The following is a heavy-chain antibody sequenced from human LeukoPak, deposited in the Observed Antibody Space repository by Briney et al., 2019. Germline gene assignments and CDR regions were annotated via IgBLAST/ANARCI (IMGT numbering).Heavy chain of an antibody. V-gene: IGHV4-34*01. CDR2: INHSGST. Sequence: SETLSVTCAVYGGSFSGYYWSWIRQPPGNGLEWIGEINHSGSTNYNPSLKSRVTISVDTSKNQFSLKLSSVTAADTAVYYCARGSLSSSSSWYSHYYYGMDVWGQGTTVTVSS. CDR1: GGSFSGYY. J-gene: IGHJ6*02. D-gene: IGHD6-13*01. CDR3: ARGSLSSSSSWYSHYYYGMDV.